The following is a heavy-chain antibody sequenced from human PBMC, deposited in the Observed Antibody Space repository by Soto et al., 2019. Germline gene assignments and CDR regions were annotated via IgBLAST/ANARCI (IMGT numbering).Heavy chain of an antibody. Sequence: SETLSLTCTVSGGSISSGGYYWSWIRQHPGKGLEWIGYIYYSGSTYYNPSLKSRVTISVDTSKNQFSLKLSSVTAADTAVYYCARSSGGSKRDWFDPWGQGTLVTVSS. CDR3: ARSSGGSKRDWFDP. D-gene: IGHD2-15*01. V-gene: IGHV4-31*03. CDR1: GGSISSGGYY. CDR2: IYYSGST. J-gene: IGHJ5*02.